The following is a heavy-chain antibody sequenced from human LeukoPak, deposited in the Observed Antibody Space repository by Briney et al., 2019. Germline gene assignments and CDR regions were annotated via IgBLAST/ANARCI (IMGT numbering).Heavy chain of an antibody. CDR1: GGSISRYY. J-gene: IGHJ5*02. Sequence: PSETLSLTCTVSGGSISRYYWSWIRQPAGKGLEWIGRIYTSGSTNYNPSLKSRVTMSVDTSKNQFSLKLSSVTAADTAVYYCARETYYDFWSGRHAEGWFDPWGQGTLVTVSS. V-gene: IGHV4-4*07. CDR3: ARETYYDFWSGRHAEGWFDP. D-gene: IGHD3-3*01. CDR2: IYTSGST.